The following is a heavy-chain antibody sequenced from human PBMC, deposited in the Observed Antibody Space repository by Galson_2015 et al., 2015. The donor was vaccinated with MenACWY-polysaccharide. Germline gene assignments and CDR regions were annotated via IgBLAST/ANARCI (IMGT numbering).Heavy chain of an antibody. CDR1: GYTFTSYG. CDR3: AKLHGAGWFYQYGMDV. D-gene: IGHD6-19*01. J-gene: IGHJ6*02. CDR2: INTNTGNP. Sequence: SVKVSCKASGYTFTSYGMNWVRQAPGQGLEWMGWINTNTGNPTYAQGFTGRFVFSLDTSVSTAYLQISSLKAEDTAVYYCAKLHGAGWFYQYGMDVWGQGTTVTVSS. V-gene: IGHV7-4-1*02.